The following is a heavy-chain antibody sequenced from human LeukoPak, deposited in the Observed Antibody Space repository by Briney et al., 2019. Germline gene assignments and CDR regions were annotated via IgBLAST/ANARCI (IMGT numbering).Heavy chain of an antibody. J-gene: IGHJ6*03. CDR1: GGSISSGGHF. CDR2: IYHAGST. CDR3: ARATHYSASTGGPYMDV. V-gene: IGHV4-31*03. Sequence: PSETLSLTCTVSGGSISSGGHFWSWIRQHPGKGLEWIAHIYHAGSTHDNPSLRGRVAISLDTSANQFSLRLSSVTAADTAVYFCARATHYSASTGGPYMDVWGQGTTVTVSS. D-gene: IGHD3-22*01.